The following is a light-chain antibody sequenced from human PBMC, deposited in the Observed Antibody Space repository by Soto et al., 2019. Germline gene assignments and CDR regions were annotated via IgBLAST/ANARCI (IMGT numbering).Light chain of an antibody. Sequence: EIVMTQSPATLSVSPGERATLSCRASQSVSSNLAWYQQKPGQAHRXLIYGASSRATGIPDRFSGSGSGTDFTLTISSLQPDDFATYYCQQYNSYQRTFGQGTKVDIK. CDR1: QSVSSN. CDR3: QQYNSYQRT. CDR2: GAS. J-gene: IGKJ1*01. V-gene: IGKV3D-15*01.